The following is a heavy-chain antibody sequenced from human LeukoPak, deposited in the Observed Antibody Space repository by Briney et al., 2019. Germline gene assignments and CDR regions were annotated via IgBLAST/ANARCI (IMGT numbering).Heavy chain of an antibody. Sequence: SETLSLTCTVSGGSISSGGYYWSWIRQPPGKGLEWIGYIYHSGSTYYNPSLKSRVTISVDRSKNQFSLKLSSVTAADTAVYYCATYSSSRDAFDIWGQGTMVTVSS. V-gene: IGHV4-30-2*01. J-gene: IGHJ3*02. CDR2: IYHSGST. CDR3: ATYSSSRDAFDI. D-gene: IGHD6-6*01. CDR1: GGSISSGGYY.